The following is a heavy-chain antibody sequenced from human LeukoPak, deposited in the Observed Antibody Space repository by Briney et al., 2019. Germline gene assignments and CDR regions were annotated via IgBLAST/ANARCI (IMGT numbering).Heavy chain of an antibody. CDR3: ATDRQEGGSGSYWFDP. CDR2: VYHSGST. D-gene: IGHD3-10*01. Sequence: SETLSLTCTVSRGSITTYHWSWIRQPAGKGLEWIGNVYHSGSTTYNHSLKSRVSMSVDMSKNQFSLNLRSVTAADTATYYCATDRQEGGSGSYWFDPWGQGTQVTVSS. CDR1: RGSITTYH. V-gene: IGHV4-59*01. J-gene: IGHJ5*02.